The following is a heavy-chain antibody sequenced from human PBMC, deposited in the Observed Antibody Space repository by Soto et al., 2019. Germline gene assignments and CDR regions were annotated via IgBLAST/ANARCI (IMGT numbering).Heavy chain of an antibody. J-gene: IGHJ5*02. CDR3: ARVGYDILTGYYSVWFDP. CDR1: GYTFTSYA. Sequence: ASVKVSCKASGYTFTSYAMHWVRQAPGQRLEWMGWINAGNGNTKYSQKFQGRVTITRDTSASTAYMELSSLRSEDTAVYYFARVGYDILTGYYSVWFDPWGQGTLVTVSS. D-gene: IGHD3-9*01. CDR2: INAGNGNT. V-gene: IGHV1-3*01.